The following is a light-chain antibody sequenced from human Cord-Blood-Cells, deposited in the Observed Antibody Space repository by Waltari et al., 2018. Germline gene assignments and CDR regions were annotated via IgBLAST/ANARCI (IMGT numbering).Light chain of an antibody. Sequence: EIVLTHSTGTMSLSPGESATLSCRASQSVSSSYLAWYQQKPGQAPRLLIYGASSRASGIPDRFSGSGCGTDFTLTISRLVPEDFAVYYCQQYGSSPFGGGTKVEIK. J-gene: IGKJ4*01. CDR2: GAS. CDR3: QQYGSSP. CDR1: QSVSSSY. V-gene: IGKV3-20*01.